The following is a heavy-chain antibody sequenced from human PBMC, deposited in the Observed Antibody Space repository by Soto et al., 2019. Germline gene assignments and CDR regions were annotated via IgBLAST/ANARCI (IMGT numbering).Heavy chain of an antibody. CDR3: ARDRNSGSYAVFDY. V-gene: IGHV1-18*01. CDR1: GYTFTSYG. D-gene: IGHD1-26*01. CDR2: ISAYNGNT. Sequence: QVQLVQSGAEVKKPGASVKVSCKASGYTFTSYGISWVRQAPGQGLEWMGWISAYNGNTNYQQKLQGRVTMTTNTSTTTAQMEPRRLRSDDTAVYYCARDRNSGSYAVFDYWGQGTLVTLSS. J-gene: IGHJ4*02.